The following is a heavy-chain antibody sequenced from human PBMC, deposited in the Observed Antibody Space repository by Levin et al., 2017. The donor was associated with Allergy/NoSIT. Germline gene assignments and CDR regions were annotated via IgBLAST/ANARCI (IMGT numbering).Heavy chain of an antibody. Sequence: SETLSLTCTVSGGSISSSSYYWGWIRQPPGKGLEWIGSIYYSGSTYYNPSLKSRVTISVDTSKNQFSLKLSSVTAADTAVYYCARHSRYSSGQLRADDAFDIWGQGTMVTVSS. CDR3: ARHSRYSSGQLRADDAFDI. D-gene: IGHD6-19*01. V-gene: IGHV4-39*01. CDR2: IYYSGST. CDR1: GGSISSSSYY. J-gene: IGHJ3*02.